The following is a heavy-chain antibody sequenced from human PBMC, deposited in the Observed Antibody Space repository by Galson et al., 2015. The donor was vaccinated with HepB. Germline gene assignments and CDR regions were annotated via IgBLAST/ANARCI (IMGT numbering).Heavy chain of an antibody. CDR3: AREQAWAYHY. V-gene: IGHV3-53*01. J-gene: IGHJ4*02. CDR2: IYSDGRT. CDR1: GFTVSTNY. D-gene: IGHD3-16*01. Sequence: SLRLSCAASGFTVSTNYFSWVRQAPGMGLQWVSDIYSDGRTYYADSVKGRFTVSRDTSKSTLYLQMNNLRAEDTALYYCAREQAWAYHYWGQGALVTVSS.